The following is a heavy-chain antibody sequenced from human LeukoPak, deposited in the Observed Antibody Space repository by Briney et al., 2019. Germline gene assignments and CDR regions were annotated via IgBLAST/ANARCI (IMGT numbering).Heavy chain of an antibody. D-gene: IGHD2-15*01. J-gene: IGHJ4*02. Sequence: GGSLRLSCAVSGFTFSSHGMSWVRQAPGKGLEWVSAISGSGGSTYYADSVKGRFTISRDNSKNTLYLQMNSLRAEDTAVYYCARDPGYCSGGSCYEAPNFDYWGQGTLVTVSS. CDR3: ARDPGYCSGGSCYEAPNFDY. CDR1: GFTFSSHG. CDR2: ISGSGGST. V-gene: IGHV3-23*01.